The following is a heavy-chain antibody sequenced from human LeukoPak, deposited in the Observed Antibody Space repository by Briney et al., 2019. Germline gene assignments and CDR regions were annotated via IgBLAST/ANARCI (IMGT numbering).Heavy chain of an antibody. V-gene: IGHV3-74*01. CDR3: AKDQRPDSGYDIDS. CDR2: IFADGSTT. CDR1: EFNFFSYG. D-gene: IGHD5-12*01. J-gene: IGHJ4*02. Sequence: GGSLRLSCVASEFNFFSYGMQWVRQAPGKGLVWVSRIFADGSTTSYADSVKGRFTISRDNAKNTLYLQMNSLRAEDTALYYCAKDQRPDSGYDIDSWGQGTLVTVSS.